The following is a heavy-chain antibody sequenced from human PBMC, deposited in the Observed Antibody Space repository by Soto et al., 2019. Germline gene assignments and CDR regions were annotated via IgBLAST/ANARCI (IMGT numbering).Heavy chain of an antibody. CDR3: ARLQIEVAGSN. CDR1: GYTFSDYY. D-gene: IGHD6-19*01. Sequence: GPSVKVSCKASGYTFSDYYMHWVRQAPGQGLEWMGWINANSGGTTYAQKFQGRVTMTRDTSTSTAYMELSRLSSDDTAIYYCARLQIEVAGSNWGQGTLVTVSS. V-gene: IGHV1-2*02. CDR2: INANSGGT. J-gene: IGHJ4*02.